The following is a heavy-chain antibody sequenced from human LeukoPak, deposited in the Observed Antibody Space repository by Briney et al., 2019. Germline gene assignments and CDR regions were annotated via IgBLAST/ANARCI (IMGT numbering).Heavy chain of an antibody. CDR2: INHSGST. V-gene: IGHV4-39*07. D-gene: IGHD5-18*01. CDR3: ARERGYSYRIFDY. J-gene: IGHJ4*02. Sequence: PSETLSLTCTVSGGSISSGSYYWSWIRQPPGKGLEWIGEINHSGSTNYNPSLKSRVTISVDTSKNQFSLKLSSVTAADTAVYYCARERGYSYRIFDYWGQGTLVTVSS. CDR1: GGSISSGSYY.